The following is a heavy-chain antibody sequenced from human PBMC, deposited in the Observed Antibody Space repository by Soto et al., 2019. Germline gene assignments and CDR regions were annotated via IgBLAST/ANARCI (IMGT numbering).Heavy chain of an antibody. Sequence: SETLSLTCTVSGGSISSGGYYWSWIRQHPGKGLEWIGYIYYSGSTYYNPSLKSRVTISVDTSKNEFSLKLSSVTAADTAVYYCARGGLDYGDYNGIENLDYWGQGTLVTVSS. CDR1: GGSISSGGYY. V-gene: IGHV4-31*03. CDR3: ARGGLDYGDYNGIENLDY. D-gene: IGHD4-17*01. CDR2: IYYSGST. J-gene: IGHJ4*02.